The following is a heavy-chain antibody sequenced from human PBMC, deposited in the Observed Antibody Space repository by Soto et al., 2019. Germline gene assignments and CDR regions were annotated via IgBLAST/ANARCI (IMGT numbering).Heavy chain of an antibody. Sequence: QVQLVQSGAEVKKPGSSVKVSCKASGGTFGSYVFNWVRQAPGQGLEWMGGIIPIFGTPNYAQKFQGRVTITAAESPNTAYLGLRRLSPADPAVFSCARHLCSGPAPGEYGGQGARVTLPS. CDR3: ARHLCSGPAPGEY. V-gene: IGHV1-69*12. J-gene: IGHJ4*02. D-gene: IGHD2-15*01. CDR2: IIPIFGTP. CDR1: GGTFGSYV.